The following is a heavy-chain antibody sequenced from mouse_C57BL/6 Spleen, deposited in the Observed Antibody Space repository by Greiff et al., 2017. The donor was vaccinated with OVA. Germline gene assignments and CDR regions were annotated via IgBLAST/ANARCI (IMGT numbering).Heavy chain of an antibody. CDR3: AREDGYYAMDY. V-gene: IGHV5-4*01. CDR2: IIDGGSYT. Sequence: EVMLVESGGGLVKPGGSLKLSCAASGFTFSSYAMSWVRQTPEKRLEWVATIIDGGSYTYYPDNVKGRFTISRDNAKNNLYLQMSHLKSEDTAMYYCAREDGYYAMDYWGQGTSVTVSS. D-gene: IGHD2-3*01. CDR1: GFTFSSYA. J-gene: IGHJ4*01.